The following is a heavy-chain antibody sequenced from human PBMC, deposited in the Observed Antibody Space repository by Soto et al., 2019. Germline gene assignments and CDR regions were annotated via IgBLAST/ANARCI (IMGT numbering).Heavy chain of an antibody. V-gene: IGHV4-39*01. CDR2: VYHNGGA. D-gene: IGHD2-21*01. CDR3: GRVVEGATRHTDPDS. J-gene: IGHJ5*01. CDR1: GVSIHNSHSF. Sequence: SETVSLTCTVSGVSIHNSHSFWAWIRQPPGKGLQFIASVYHNGGAHYNSSLKSRVTISVDTANNQVSLRMRSLTAADTAFYYCGRVVEGATRHTDPDSWGQGILVTVSA.